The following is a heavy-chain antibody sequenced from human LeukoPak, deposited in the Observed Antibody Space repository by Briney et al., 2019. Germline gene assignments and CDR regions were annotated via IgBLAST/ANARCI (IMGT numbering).Heavy chain of an antibody. Sequence: SETLSLTCTVSGGSISSSSYYWGWIRQPPGQGLEWIGSIYYSGSTYYNPSLKSRVTISVDTSKNQFSLKLSSVTAADTAVYYCARPGGGSYYGFDYWGQGTLVTVSS. CDR1: GGSISSSSYY. D-gene: IGHD1-26*01. CDR3: ARPGGGSYYGFDY. V-gene: IGHV4-39*01. CDR2: IYYSGST. J-gene: IGHJ4*02.